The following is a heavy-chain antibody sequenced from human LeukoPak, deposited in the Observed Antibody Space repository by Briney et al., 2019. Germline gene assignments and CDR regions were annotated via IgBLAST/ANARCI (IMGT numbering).Heavy chain of an antibody. Sequence: ASVKVSCKASGFTFTSHDYNWVRQATGQGLEWVGWISAYNGNTNYAQKLQGRVTMTTDTSTSTAYMELRSLRSDDTAVYYCARVATLAYCGGDCYSSLYFDYWGQGTLVTVSS. D-gene: IGHD2-21*02. CDR1: GFTFTSHD. CDR3: ARVATLAYCGGDCYSSLYFDY. J-gene: IGHJ4*02. V-gene: IGHV1-18*01. CDR2: ISAYNGNT.